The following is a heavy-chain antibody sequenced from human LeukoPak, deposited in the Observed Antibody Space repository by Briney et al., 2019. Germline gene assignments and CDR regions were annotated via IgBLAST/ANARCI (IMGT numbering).Heavy chain of an antibody. V-gene: IGHV4-34*01. CDR1: GGSFSGYY. CDR3: ARVGALGYCSSTSCPVYYYGMDV. CDR2: INHSGST. J-gene: IGHJ6*04. Sequence: SETLSLTCAVYGGSFSGYYWSWIRQPPGKGLEWVGEINHSGSTNYNPSLKRRVTISVDTSKNQFSLKLSSVTAADTAVYYCARVGALGYCSSTSCPVYYYGMDVWGKGTTVTVSS. D-gene: IGHD2-2*01.